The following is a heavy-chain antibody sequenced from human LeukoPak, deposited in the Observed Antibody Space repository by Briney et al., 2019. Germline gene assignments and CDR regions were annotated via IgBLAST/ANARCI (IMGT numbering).Heavy chain of an antibody. CDR2: INPNSGGT. D-gene: IGHD3-22*01. Sequence: ASVKVSCKASGYTFTGYYMHWVRQAPGQGLEWMGWINPNSGGTSYAQKFQGRVTMTRDTSISAGYMELSRLRSDDTAVYYCARDRRSTMIVVAFDIWGQGTMVTVSS. V-gene: IGHV1-2*02. CDR1: GYTFTGYY. J-gene: IGHJ3*02. CDR3: ARDRRSTMIVVAFDI.